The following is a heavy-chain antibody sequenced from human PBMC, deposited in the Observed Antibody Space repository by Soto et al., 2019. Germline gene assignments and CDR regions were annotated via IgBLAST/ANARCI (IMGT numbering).Heavy chain of an antibody. CDR2: IHYSGST. Sequence: PSETLSLTCTVSGGSISSYYWSWIRQPPGKGLEWIGYIHYSGSTNYNPSLKSRVTISVDTSKNQFSLKLSSVTAADTAVYYCARGGATYGDYGAFDIWGQGTMVTVSS. CDR1: GGSISSYY. V-gene: IGHV4-59*12. J-gene: IGHJ3*02. CDR3: ARGGATYGDYGAFDI. D-gene: IGHD4-17*01.